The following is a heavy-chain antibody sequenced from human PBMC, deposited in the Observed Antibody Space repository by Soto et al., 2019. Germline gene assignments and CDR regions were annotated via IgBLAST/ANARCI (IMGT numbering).Heavy chain of an antibody. CDR3: ARDSLVRSPYYDILTGYPAY. D-gene: IGHD3-9*01. V-gene: IGHV3-33*01. CDR2: IWYDGSNK. Sequence: GGSLRLSCAASGFTFSSYGMHWVRQAPGKGLEWVAVIWYDGSNKYYADSVKGRFTISRDNSKNTLYLQVNSLRAEDTAVYYCARDSLVRSPYYDILTGYPAYWGKGTLVPVSS. J-gene: IGHJ4*02. CDR1: GFTFSSYG.